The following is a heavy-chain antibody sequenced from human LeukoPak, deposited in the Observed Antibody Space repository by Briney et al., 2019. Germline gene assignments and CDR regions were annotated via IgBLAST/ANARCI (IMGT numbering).Heavy chain of an antibody. V-gene: IGHV3-33*01. CDR3: ARERYCSSTSCYSGAFDI. CDR2: IWYDGSNK. CDR1: GFTFSSYG. J-gene: IGHJ3*02. Sequence: GRSLRLSCAASGFTFSSYGMHWVRQAPGKGLEWVAVIWYDGSNKYYADSVKGRFTISRDNSKNTLYLQMNSLRAEDTAVYYCARERYCSSTSCYSGAFDIWGQGTMVTVSS. D-gene: IGHD2-2*01.